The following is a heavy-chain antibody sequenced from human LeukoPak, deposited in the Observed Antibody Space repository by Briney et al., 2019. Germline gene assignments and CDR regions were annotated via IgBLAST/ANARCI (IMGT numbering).Heavy chain of an antibody. CDR2: IYPGDSET. J-gene: IGHJ4*02. D-gene: IGHD2-15*01. Sequence: GESLKISCTGSGYRFSSYWIGWVRQMPGKGLEWMGIIYPGDSETRYSPSFQGQVTISADKSISTAYLQWSSLKASDTAMYYCVRALGYCSSGSCYYYDYWGQGTLVTVSS. CDR1: GYRFSSYW. V-gene: IGHV5-51*01. CDR3: VRALGYCSSGSCYYYDY.